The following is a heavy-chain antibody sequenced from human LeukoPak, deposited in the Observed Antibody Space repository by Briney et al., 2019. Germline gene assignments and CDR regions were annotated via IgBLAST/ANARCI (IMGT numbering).Heavy chain of an antibody. CDR3: ARANEDYYDSSGPTDAFDI. Sequence: SETLSLTCTVSGGSISSSSYYWGWIRQPPGKGLEWIGSIYYSGSTNYNPSLKSRVTISVDTSKNQFSLKLSSVTAADTAVYYCARANEDYYDSSGPTDAFDIWGQGTMVTVSS. J-gene: IGHJ3*02. CDR1: GGSISSSSYY. V-gene: IGHV4-39*07. D-gene: IGHD3-22*01. CDR2: IYYSGST.